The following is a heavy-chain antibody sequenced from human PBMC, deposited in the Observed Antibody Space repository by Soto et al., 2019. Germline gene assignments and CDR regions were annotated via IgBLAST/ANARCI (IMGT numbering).Heavy chain of an antibody. V-gene: IGHV1-24*01. D-gene: IGHD6-13*01. CDR3: APLLIAAAEIRD. Sequence: ASVKVSCKVSGYTLTELSMHWVRQAPGKGLEWMGGFDPEDGETIYAQKFQGRVTMTEDTSTDTAYMELSSLRSEDTAVYYCAPLLIAAAEIRDWGQGTLVTVSS. J-gene: IGHJ4*02. CDR2: FDPEDGET. CDR1: GYTLTELS.